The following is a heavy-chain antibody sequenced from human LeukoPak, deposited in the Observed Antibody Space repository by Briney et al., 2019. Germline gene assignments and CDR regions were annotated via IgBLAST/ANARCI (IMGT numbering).Heavy chain of an antibody. V-gene: IGHV3-7*01. CDR2: IKQDGSEK. CDR3: ARMYCSSSTCYTDAFDI. Sequence: PGGSLRLSCAASGFTFSSYAMTWVRQAPGKGLEWVANIKQDGSEKYYVASVKGRFTISRDNAKNSVYLQMNSLRAEDTALYYCARMYCSSSTCYTDAFDIWGQGTMVTVSS. J-gene: IGHJ3*02. D-gene: IGHD2-2*02. CDR1: GFTFSSYA.